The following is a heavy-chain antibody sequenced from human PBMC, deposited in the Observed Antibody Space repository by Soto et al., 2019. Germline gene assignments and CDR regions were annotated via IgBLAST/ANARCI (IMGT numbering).Heavy chain of an antibody. CDR3: AREWGRDDAFDI. J-gene: IGHJ3*02. CDR1: GFIFRNDY. CDR2: TNKDGSEA. D-gene: IGHD1-26*01. Sequence: GGSLRLSCVASGFIFRNDYMSWVRQAPGKGLEWVAKTNKDGSEAYYVDSLEGRFTISRDNAKNLLFLEMKSLRVDDTAVYYCAREWGRDDAFDIWGQGTMVTVSS. V-gene: IGHV3-7*03.